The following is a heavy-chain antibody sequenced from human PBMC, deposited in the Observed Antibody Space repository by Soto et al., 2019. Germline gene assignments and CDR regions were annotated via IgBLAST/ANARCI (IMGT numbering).Heavy chain of an antibody. Sequence: ASVKVSCKASGYTFTSYDINWVRQATGQGLEWMGWMNPNSGNTGYAQKFQGRVTMTRNTPISTAYMELSNLRSEDTAVYYCARGRLHDFWSGYYGEGLSDPWGQGTLVTVSS. V-gene: IGHV1-8*01. CDR1: GYTFTSYD. CDR3: ARGRLHDFWSGYYGEGLSDP. CDR2: MNPNSGNT. J-gene: IGHJ5*02. D-gene: IGHD3-3*01.